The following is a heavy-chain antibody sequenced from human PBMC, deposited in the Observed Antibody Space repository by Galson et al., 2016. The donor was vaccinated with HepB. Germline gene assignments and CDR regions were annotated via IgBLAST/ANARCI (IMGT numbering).Heavy chain of an antibody. Sequence: SLRLSCAASGFRFDYIGMGWLRQAPGKGLEWVSGINWSGDTTGYADSVKGRFTVSRDNAKNSLFLQMNSLRAEDTAFYYCARGGATPGQWLDNWFDPWGREPWSASPQ. J-gene: IGHJ5*02. CDR1: GFRFDYIG. D-gene: IGHD6-19*01. CDR2: INWSGDTT. CDR3: ARGGATPGQWLDNWFDP. V-gene: IGHV3-20*04.